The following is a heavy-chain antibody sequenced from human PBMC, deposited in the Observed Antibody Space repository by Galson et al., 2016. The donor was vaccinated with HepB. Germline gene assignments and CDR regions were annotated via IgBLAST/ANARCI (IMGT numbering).Heavy chain of an antibody. J-gene: IGHJ6*02. CDR1: GFTFSRYG. D-gene: IGHD3-10*01. V-gene: IGHV3-30*18. Sequence: SLRLSCAVSGFTFSRYGFHWVRQAPGKGLDLVAVISFDGSHQYYADSVKGRFTISRDNSKNTLFLQMKSLRPEDTAVYYCAKDNYYGPGRFYNAPEDYYSYHGMDVWGQGTTVTVSS. CDR3: AKDNYYGPGRFYNAPEDYYSYHGMDV. CDR2: ISFDGSHQ.